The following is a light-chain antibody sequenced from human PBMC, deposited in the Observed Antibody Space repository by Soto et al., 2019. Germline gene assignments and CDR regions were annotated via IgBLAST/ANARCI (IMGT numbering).Light chain of an antibody. V-gene: IGKV1-39*01. CDR3: QQSYSTPQT. CDR1: QSISSY. J-gene: IGKJ1*01. CDR2: AAS. Sequence: DIQLTQSPSSMSATVGDRVIISCRASQSISSYLNWYQQKPGKVPKRRIYAASSLQSGVPSWFSGSGSGTDFTLTISSLQPEDFATYYCQQSYSTPQTFGQGTKVDIK.